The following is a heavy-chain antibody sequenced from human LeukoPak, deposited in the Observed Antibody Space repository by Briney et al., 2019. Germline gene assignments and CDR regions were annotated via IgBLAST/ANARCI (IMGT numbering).Heavy chain of an antibody. CDR2: LKHNGST. D-gene: IGHD3-10*02. V-gene: IGHV4-34*01. J-gene: IGHJ4*02. Sequence: SETLPLTCTLAGCSISSCYWSRLCQPPGKGLEWIGELKHNGSTNYNPPLNSRATISVDTTKNQYALKLRTVTAADTAVDYCSRNPVRYVAGCDYYWGQGTLVTVSS. CDR1: GCSISSCY. CDR3: SRNPVRYVAGCDYY.